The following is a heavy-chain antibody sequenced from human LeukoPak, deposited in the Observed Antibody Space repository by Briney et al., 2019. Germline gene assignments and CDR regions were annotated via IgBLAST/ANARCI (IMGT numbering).Heavy chain of an antibody. CDR3: ARARDSSGWYGHAFDI. J-gene: IGHJ3*02. D-gene: IGHD6-19*01. CDR2: IYYSGST. CDR1: GGSISSGGYY. V-gene: IGHV4-31*03. Sequence: PSETLSLTCTVSGGSISSGGYYWSWIRQHPGKGLEWIGYIYYSGSTYYNPSLKSRVTISVGTSKNQFSLKLSSVTAADTAVYYCARARDSSGWYGHAFDIWGQGTMVTVSS.